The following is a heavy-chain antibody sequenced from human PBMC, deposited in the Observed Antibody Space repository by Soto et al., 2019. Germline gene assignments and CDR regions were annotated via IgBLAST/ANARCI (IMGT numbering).Heavy chain of an antibody. V-gene: IGHV4-31*03. J-gene: IGHJ4*01. CDR3: ASRVPRRSYLGLFDY. D-gene: IGHD3-16*01. CDR1: GGSISSGDYY. CDR2: ISNSGIS. Sequence: SETLSLTCTVSGGSISSGDYYWSWIRQRPGKGLEWIGCISNSGISFFNPALRSRLAFSIDTSKNHFSLKLTSIAAADTAIYYCASRVPRRSYLGLFDYWGHGTLVTVSS.